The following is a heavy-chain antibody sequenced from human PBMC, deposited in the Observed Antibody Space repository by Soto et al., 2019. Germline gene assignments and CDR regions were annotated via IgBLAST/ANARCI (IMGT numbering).Heavy chain of an antibody. CDR1: GGSISSYH. J-gene: IGHJ4*02. CDR2: IYYSGST. Sequence: QVQLQESGPGLVKPSETLSLPCTVSGGSISSYHWSWIRQPPGKGLEQIGYIYYSGSTNYNPTLKSRVTISVDTAQSQFALKLSSVSAADTAVYYCAGAGEMATFPDYWGQGTLVTGSS. D-gene: IGHD3-16*01. V-gene: IGHV4-59*01. CDR3: AGAGEMATFPDY.